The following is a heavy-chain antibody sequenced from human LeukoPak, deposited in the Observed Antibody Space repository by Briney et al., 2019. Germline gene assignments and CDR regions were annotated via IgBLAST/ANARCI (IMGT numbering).Heavy chain of an antibody. CDR1: GYSISSGYY. Sequence: SETLSLTCTVSGYSISSGYYWGWIRQPPGKGLEWIAYIYHSGSTNYNPSLKSRVTISVDTSNKEFSLKLSSVTAADTAVYYCARVHCSGGSCYLAWFDPWGQGTLVTVSS. D-gene: IGHD2-15*01. CDR2: IYHSGST. V-gene: IGHV4-38-2*02. CDR3: ARVHCSGGSCYLAWFDP. J-gene: IGHJ5*02.